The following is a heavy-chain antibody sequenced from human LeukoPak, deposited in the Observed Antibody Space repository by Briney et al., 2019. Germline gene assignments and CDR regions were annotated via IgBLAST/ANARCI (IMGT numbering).Heavy chain of an antibody. V-gene: IGHV1-18*01. CDR2: IRTNNGNT. D-gene: IGHD6-6*01. CDR3: ASTRGYSSSSGYYYYGMDV. CDR1: GYTFTSYG. Sequence: ASLKVSCKASGYTFTSYGISWVRQAPGQGLEWMGWIRTNNGNTNYAQKPQGRVTMTTDTSTSTAYMELRSLRSDDTAVYYCASTRGYSSSSGYYYYGMDVWGQGTTVTVSS. J-gene: IGHJ6*02.